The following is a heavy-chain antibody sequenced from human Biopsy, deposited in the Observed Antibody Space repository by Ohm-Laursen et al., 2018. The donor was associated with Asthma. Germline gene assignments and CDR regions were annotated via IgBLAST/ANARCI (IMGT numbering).Heavy chain of an antibody. V-gene: IGHV4-39*02. CDR2: IYYSGRT. J-gene: IGHJ2*01. Sequence: SDTLSLTCIVSGDAMSTSGSYWGWIRQSPGKELEWIGSIYYSGRTYYNPSLESRVTISADTSKNHFSLKVTSVTAADTAVYYCARAVSSSSYWYFDLWGRGDLVTVSS. D-gene: IGHD6-6*01. CDR1: GDAMSTSGSY. CDR3: ARAVSSSSYWYFDL.